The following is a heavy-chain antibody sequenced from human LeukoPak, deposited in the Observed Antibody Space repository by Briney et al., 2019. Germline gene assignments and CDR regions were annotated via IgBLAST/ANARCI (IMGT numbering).Heavy chain of an antibody. J-gene: IGHJ5*02. CDR2: IYYSGST. V-gene: IGHV4-59*01. CDR3: ARVQEVMIRGASYWFDP. D-gene: IGHD3-10*01. Sequence: PSETLSLTCTVSGGSISSYYWSWIRQPPGKGLEWIGYIYYSGSTNYNPSLKSRVTISVDTSKNQFSLKLSSVTAADTAVYYCARVQEVMIRGASYWFDPWGQGTLVTVSS. CDR1: GGSISSYY.